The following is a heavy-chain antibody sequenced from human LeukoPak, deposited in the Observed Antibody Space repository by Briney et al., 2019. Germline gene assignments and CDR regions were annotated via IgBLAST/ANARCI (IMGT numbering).Heavy chain of an antibody. CDR1: GGSFSGYY. CDR2: INHSGST. Sequence: SETLSLTCAVYGGSFSGYYWSWIRQPPGKGLEWIGEINHSGSTNYNPSLKSRVTISVDTSKNQFSLKLSSVTAADTAVYYCAREASSSVRAFDIWGQGTMVTVSS. V-gene: IGHV4-34*01. CDR3: AREASSSVRAFDI. D-gene: IGHD6-13*01. J-gene: IGHJ3*02.